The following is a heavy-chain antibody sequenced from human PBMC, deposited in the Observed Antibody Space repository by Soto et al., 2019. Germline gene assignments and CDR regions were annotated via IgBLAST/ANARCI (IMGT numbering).Heavy chain of an antibody. D-gene: IGHD2-15*01. J-gene: IGHJ3*02. CDR1: GFTFSSYG. CDR2: ISGSGGST. CDR3: AIDPLRGGGAFDI. Sequence: EVQLLESGGGLVQPGGSLRLSCAASGFTFSSYGMSWVRQAPGKGLEWVSAISGSGGSTYYADSVKGRFIISRDNSKNTVYLETKRPRAADSAVYYFAIDPLRGGGAFDIWGQGTMVTVSS. V-gene: IGHV3-23*01.